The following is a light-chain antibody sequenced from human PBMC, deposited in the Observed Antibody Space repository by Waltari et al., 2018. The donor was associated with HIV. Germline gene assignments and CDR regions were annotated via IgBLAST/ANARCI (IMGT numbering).Light chain of an antibody. V-gene: IGLV2-23*02. CDR2: EVS. CDR1: SSDVAIYTL. CDR3: CSYVSNVI. Sequence: QSALTQPASVSGSPGQSITITCTRTSSDVAIYTLVSWYQQHPGKAPKLMIYEVSKRPSGVSDRFSGSKSGDTASLTISGLQAEDEADYYCCSYVSNVIFGGGTKLTVL. J-gene: IGLJ2*01.